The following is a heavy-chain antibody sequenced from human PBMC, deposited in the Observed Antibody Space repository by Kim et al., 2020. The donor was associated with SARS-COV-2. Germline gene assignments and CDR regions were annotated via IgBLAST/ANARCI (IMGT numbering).Heavy chain of an antibody. D-gene: IGHD1-1*01. J-gene: IGHJ4*02. Sequence: SETLSLTCAVYGGSFSGYYWSWIRQPPGKGLEWIGEINHSGSTNYNPSLKSRVTISVDTSKNQFSLKLSSVTAADTAVYYCAMEGNDVLDYWGQGTLVTV. CDR1: GGSFSGYY. CDR3: AMEGNDVLDY. CDR2: INHSGST. V-gene: IGHV4-34*01.